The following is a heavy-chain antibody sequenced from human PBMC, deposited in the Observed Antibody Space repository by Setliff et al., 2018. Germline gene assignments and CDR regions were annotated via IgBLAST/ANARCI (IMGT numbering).Heavy chain of an antibody. CDR2: IIPSTGNT. Sequence: ASVKVSCKASGYTFTSYYMHWVRQAPGQGLEWMTMIIPSTGNTNYARKFQGRVTMTADTSTNTVYMDLSSLGSEDTAVYYCVRERRGGHFDYWGQGTLVTVSS. CDR3: VRERRGGHFDY. CDR1: GYTFTSYY. V-gene: IGHV1-46*01. J-gene: IGHJ4*02.